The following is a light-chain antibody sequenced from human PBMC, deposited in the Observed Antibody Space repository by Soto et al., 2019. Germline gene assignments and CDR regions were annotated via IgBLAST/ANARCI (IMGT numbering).Light chain of an antibody. CDR1: QSVSSN. J-gene: IGKJ3*01. CDR3: QQYGSSPIT. Sequence: DTVLTQSPATLSVSPGERATLSSRASQSVSSNLAWYQQKPGQAPRLLIYGASTRDTGIPDRVSGSGSGTDFTLTISRLEPEDFAVYYCQQYGSSPITFGPGTKVDI. V-gene: IGKV3-20*01. CDR2: GAS.